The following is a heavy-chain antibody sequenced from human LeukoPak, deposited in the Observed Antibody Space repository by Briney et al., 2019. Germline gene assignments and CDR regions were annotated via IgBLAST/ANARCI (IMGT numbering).Heavy chain of an antibody. V-gene: IGHV1-8*01. CDR2: TNPHSGDT. CDR1: GYTFSSAE. Sequence: ASVKVSCKASGYTFSSAEINWVRQTTGQGLEWMGWTNPHSGDTGYAQKFQGRLTMTTDTSTSTAYMELSSLRSEDTAVYYCARGANWATFYYMDIWGKGTTVTVSS. CDR3: ARGANWATFYYMDI. J-gene: IGHJ6*03. D-gene: IGHD7-27*01.